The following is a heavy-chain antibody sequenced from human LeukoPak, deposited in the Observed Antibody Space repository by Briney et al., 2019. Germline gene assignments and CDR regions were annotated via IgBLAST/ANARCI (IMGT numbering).Heavy chain of an antibody. CDR1: GGSISSGSYY. V-gene: IGHV4-61*02. CDR2: IYTSGST. CDR3: ARDLGRRYCSSTSCYQNWFDP. D-gene: IGHD2-2*01. J-gene: IGHJ5*02. Sequence: SETLSLTCTVSGGSISSGSYYWSWIRQPAGKGLEWIGRIYTSGSTNYNPSLKSRVTISVDTSKNQFSLKLSSVTAADTAVYYCARDLGRRYCSSTSCYQNWFDPWGQGTLVTVSS.